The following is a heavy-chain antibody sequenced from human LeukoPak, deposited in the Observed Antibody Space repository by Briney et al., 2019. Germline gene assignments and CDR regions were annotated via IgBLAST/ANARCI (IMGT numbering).Heavy chain of an antibody. CDR3: ARVCHYYDSSGPLGY. CDR2: IGSSDSTT. V-gene: IGHV3-48*03. J-gene: IGHJ4*02. CDR1: GFTFSSYE. Sequence: GGSLRLSCVASGFTFSSYEMNWVRQAPGKGLEWLSYIGSSDSTTHYADSVKGRSTISRDNAKNSLYLQMNSLRAEDTAVYYCARVCHYYDSSGPLGYWGQGTLVTVSS. D-gene: IGHD3-22*01.